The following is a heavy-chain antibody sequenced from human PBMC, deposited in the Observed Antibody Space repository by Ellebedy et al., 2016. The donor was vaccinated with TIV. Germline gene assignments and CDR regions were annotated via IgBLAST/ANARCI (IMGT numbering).Heavy chain of an antibody. D-gene: IGHD6-13*01. Sequence: MPSETLSLTCTVSGGSIRSYYWSWIRQPPGKGLEWIGSIFYIGSTNYNPSLKSRVTISVDTSKNQFSLKLSSVTAAATAVYYCARHQKGSSWYGCWFDPWGQGTLVTVSS. V-gene: IGHV4-59*08. CDR1: GGSIRSYY. CDR3: ARHQKGSSWYGCWFDP. CDR2: IFYIGST. J-gene: IGHJ5*02.